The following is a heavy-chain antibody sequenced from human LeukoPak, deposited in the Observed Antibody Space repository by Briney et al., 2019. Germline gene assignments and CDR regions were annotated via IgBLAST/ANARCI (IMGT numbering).Heavy chain of an antibody. CDR2: ISSSSSYI. D-gene: IGHD2-2*01. V-gene: IGHV3-21*01. Sequence: PGGSLRLSCAASGFTFSSYSMNWVRQAPGKGLEWVSSISSSSSYIYYADSVKGRFTISRDNAKNSLYLQMNSLRAEDTAVYYCARDRKNRYCSSTSCYSPWFDPWGQGTLVTVSS. CDR3: ARDRKNRYCSSTSCYSPWFDP. CDR1: GFTFSSYS. J-gene: IGHJ5*02.